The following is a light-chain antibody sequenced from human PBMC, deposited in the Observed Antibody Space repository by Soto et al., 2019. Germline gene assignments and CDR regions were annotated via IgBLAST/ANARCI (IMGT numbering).Light chain of an antibody. CDR2: GAS. Sequence: EIVLTQSPGTLSLSPWERATLSCRASQSVSSSYLAWYQQKPGQAPRLLIYGASSRATGIPDRFSGSGSGTDFTLTINRLEPEDFAVYYCQQYGSSPGTFGQGTKVDIK. CDR3: QQYGSSPGT. V-gene: IGKV3-20*01. J-gene: IGKJ1*01. CDR1: QSVSSSY.